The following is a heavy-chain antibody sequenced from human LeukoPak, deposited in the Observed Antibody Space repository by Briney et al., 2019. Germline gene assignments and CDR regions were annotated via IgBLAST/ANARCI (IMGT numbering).Heavy chain of an antibody. Sequence: SETLSLTCAVYGGSFNHYYWSWIRQPPGKGLEWIGYIYYSGSTYYNPSLKSRVTISVDTSKNQFSLKLSSVTAADTAVYYCARWHIVVVPAWGQGTLVTVSS. CDR1: GGSFNHYY. V-gene: IGHV4-30-4*08. CDR3: ARWHIVVVPA. D-gene: IGHD2-2*01. J-gene: IGHJ5*02. CDR2: IYYSGST.